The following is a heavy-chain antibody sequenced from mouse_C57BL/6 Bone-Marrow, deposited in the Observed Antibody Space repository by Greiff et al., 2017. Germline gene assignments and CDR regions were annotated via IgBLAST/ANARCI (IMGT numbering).Heavy chain of an antibody. CDR3: AGDDYYDSSPGY. J-gene: IGHJ2*01. Sequence: VQLQQSGPELVKPGASVKMSCKASGYTFTDYNMHWVKQSPGKSLEWIGYIIPNNGGTSYKQKFKGKATLTVNKSSCTAYMELRSLTSEDSAVYYCAGDDYYDSSPGYWGQGTTLTVSS. CDR2: IIPNNGGT. V-gene: IGHV1-22*01. D-gene: IGHD1-1*01. CDR1: GYTFTDYN.